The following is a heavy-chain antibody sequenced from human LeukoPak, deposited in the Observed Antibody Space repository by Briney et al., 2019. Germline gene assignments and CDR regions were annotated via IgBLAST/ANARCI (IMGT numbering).Heavy chain of an antibody. CDR3: ARGYSGYDLVTGTYYYYYYMDV. V-gene: IGHV1-18*01. CDR2: ITTYNGNT. CDR1: GYTFTSYG. Sequence: ASVKVSCKASGYTFTSYGISWVRQAPGQGLEWMGWITTYNGNTNYAQNLQGRVTMTTDTSTSTAYMELSSLRSEDTAVYYCARGYSGYDLVTGTYYYYYYMDVWGKGTTVTISS. D-gene: IGHD5-12*01. J-gene: IGHJ6*03.